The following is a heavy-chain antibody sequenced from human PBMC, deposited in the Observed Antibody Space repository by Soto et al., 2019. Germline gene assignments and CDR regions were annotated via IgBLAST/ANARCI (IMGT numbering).Heavy chain of an antibody. J-gene: IGHJ6*03. V-gene: IGHV4-34*01. CDR3: ARGIHCSGGSCYYYYYYMDV. CDR2: INHSGST. Sequence: QVQLQQWGAGLLKPSETLSLTCAVYGGSFSGYYWSWIRQPPGKGLEWIREINHSGSTNYNPSLKSRVTISVDTSKNQFSLKLSSVTAADTAVYYCARGIHCSGGSCYYYYYYMDVWGKGTTVTVSS. D-gene: IGHD2-15*01. CDR1: GGSFSGYY.